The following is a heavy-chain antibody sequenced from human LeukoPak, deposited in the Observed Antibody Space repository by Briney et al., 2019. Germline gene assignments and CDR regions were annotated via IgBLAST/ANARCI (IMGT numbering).Heavy chain of an antibody. V-gene: IGHV3-23*01. CDR3: ARDIVVVPAAKDY. Sequence: GGSLRLSCAASGFTFSSYEMNWVRQAPGKGLEWVSAISGSGGSTYYADSVKGRFTISRDNSKNTLYLQMNSLRAEDTAVYYCARDIVVVPAAKDYWGQGTLVTVSS. J-gene: IGHJ4*02. CDR1: GFTFSSYE. D-gene: IGHD2-2*01. CDR2: ISGSGGST.